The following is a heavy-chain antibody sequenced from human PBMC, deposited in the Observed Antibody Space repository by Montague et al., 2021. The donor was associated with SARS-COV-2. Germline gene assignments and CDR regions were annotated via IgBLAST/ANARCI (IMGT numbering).Heavy chain of an antibody. Sequence: SETLSLTCTVSGGSISSSSYYWGWIRQPPGQGLEWIGSIYYSGNTYYNPSLKSPVTISVDTSKNQLSLKLSSVTAAATAVYYCARHYYGSGSYYLGEFDYWGQGTLVTVSS. V-gene: IGHV4-39*01. CDR2: IYYSGNT. CDR3: ARHYYGSGSYYLGEFDY. J-gene: IGHJ4*02. D-gene: IGHD3-10*01. CDR1: GGSISSSSYY.